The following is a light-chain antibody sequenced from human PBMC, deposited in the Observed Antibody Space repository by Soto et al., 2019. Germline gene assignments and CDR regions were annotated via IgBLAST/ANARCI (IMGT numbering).Light chain of an antibody. CDR1: QSIRSY. V-gene: IGKV1-39*01. Sequence: DIQLTQSPSSLSASVGDKVTNTCRASQSIRSYLNWVQQKPGKAPKLLIYDASSLQTGVPSRFSGSGSGTDFSLTISSLQPEDFATYYCQQSYSTPPWTFGQGTKVEIK. CDR3: QQSYSTPPWT. J-gene: IGKJ1*01. CDR2: DAS.